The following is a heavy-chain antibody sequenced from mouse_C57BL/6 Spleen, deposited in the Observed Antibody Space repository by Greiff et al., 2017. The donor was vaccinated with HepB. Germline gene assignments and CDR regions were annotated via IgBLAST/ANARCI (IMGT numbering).Heavy chain of an antibody. Sequence: QVQLQQPGAELVMPGASVKLSCKASGYTFTSYWMHWVKQRPGQGLEWIGEIDPSDSYTNYNQKFKGKSTLTVDKSSSTAYMQLSSLTSEDSAVYYCARYGTTGAYWGQGTLVTVSA. CDR2: IDPSDSYT. CDR1: GYTFTSYW. CDR3: ARYGTTGAY. J-gene: IGHJ3*01. D-gene: IGHD1-1*01. V-gene: IGHV1-69*01.